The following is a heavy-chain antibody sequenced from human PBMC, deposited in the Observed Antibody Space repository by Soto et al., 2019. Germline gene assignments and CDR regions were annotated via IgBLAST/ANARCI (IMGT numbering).Heavy chain of an antibody. J-gene: IGHJ6*02. CDR3: GGGRITMVRGVIITGYYGMDV. D-gene: IGHD3-10*01. CDR1: GGTFSSYA. V-gene: IGHV1-69*01. CDR2: IIPIFGTA. Sequence: QVQLVQSGAEVKKPGSSVKVSCKASGGTFSSYAISWVRQAPGQGLEWMGGIIPIFGTANYAQKFQGRVTTTADESTRTAYMELRSLRSEDPAVYYCGGGRITMVRGVIITGYYGMDVWGQGTTVTVSS.